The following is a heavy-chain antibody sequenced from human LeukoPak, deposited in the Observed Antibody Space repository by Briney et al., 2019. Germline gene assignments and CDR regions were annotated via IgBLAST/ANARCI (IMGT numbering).Heavy chain of an antibody. CDR1: RFTFNSYA. J-gene: IGHJ3*01. CDR2: IGGSNGIT. Sequence: PGGSLRLSCAASRFTFNSYAMSWVRQAPGKGLEWVSVIGGSNGITFYVGSVKGRFTISRDNSKDTLYLQMNSLRAEDTAVYYCATFRFLGTWGQGTMVTVSP. CDR3: ATFRFLGT. V-gene: IGHV3-23*01. D-gene: IGHD3-3*01.